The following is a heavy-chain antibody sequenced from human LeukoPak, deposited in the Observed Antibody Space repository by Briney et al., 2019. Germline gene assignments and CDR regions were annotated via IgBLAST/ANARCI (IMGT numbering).Heavy chain of an antibody. CDR1: GFSISSVHY. CDR2: IYDSGYA. V-gene: IGHV4-38-2*02. D-gene: IGHD3-10*01. J-gene: IGHJ5*02. CDR3: ARSWGSGSYSPGS. Sequence: SETLSLTCTVSGFSISSVHYWGWIRQPPGKGLEWIASIYDSGYAYYSPSLKSRVTISLDTSKNQVSLKLSSVTAADTAVYYCARSWGSGSYSPGSWGQGTLVTVSS.